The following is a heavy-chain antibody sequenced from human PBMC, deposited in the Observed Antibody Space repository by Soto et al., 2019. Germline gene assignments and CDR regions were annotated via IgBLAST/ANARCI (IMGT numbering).Heavy chain of an antibody. J-gene: IGHJ3*02. CDR3: ASYVVVVAAATFDT. CDR1: GFTFSSYS. Sequence: PGGSLRLSCAASGFTFSSYSMNWVRQAPGKGLEWVSSISSSSSYIYYADSVKGRFTISRDNAKNSLYLQMNSLRAEDTAVYYCASYVVVVAAATFDTWGQGTMVTVSS. V-gene: IGHV3-21*01. D-gene: IGHD2-15*01. CDR2: ISSSSSYI.